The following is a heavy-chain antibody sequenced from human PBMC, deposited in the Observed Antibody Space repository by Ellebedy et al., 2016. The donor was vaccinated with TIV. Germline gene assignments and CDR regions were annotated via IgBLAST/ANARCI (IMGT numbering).Heavy chain of an antibody. CDR3: ARDRPINGKKSWCFDS. J-gene: IGHJ4*02. CDR2: ISDDGNNQ. CDR1: GFTFSNFG. Sequence: PGGSLRPSCAASGFTFSNFGIHWVRQAQGKGLEWVTVISDDGNNQYYAASVKGRFTISRDNSKNTVYLQMNSLRGEDAALYYCARDRPINGKKSWCFDSWGQGTLVTVAS. V-gene: IGHV3-30*03. D-gene: IGHD2-8*01.